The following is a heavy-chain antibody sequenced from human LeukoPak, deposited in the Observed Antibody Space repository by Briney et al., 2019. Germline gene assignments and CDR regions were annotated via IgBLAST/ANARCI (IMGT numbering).Heavy chain of an antibody. Sequence: GGSLRLSCAASGLTFRNYAIHRVRQAPGGRLEWVAVIWFDGTEKYYAASVMGRFTISRDSSENTLYLQLNGLRTEDTAVYYCARVNGPNSGYYYTLDLWGQGTPVTVSS. D-gene: IGHD3-22*01. J-gene: IGHJ5*02. CDR1: GLTFRNYA. V-gene: IGHV3-33*01. CDR2: IWFDGTEK. CDR3: ARVNGPNSGYYYTLDL.